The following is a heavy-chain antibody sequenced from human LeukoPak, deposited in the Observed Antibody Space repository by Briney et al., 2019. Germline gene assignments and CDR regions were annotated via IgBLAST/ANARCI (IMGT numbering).Heavy chain of an antibody. CDR1: GFTFSSYG. Sequence: PGRSLRLSCAASGFTFSSYGMHWVRQAPGKGLEWVAVIWYDGSNKYYADSVKGRFTISRDNSKNTLYLQMNGLRAADTAVYYCARDIEVLTGYYLDYWGQGTLVTVSS. CDR2: IWYDGSNK. V-gene: IGHV3-33*01. J-gene: IGHJ4*02. CDR3: ARDIEVLTGYYLDY. D-gene: IGHD2-21*02.